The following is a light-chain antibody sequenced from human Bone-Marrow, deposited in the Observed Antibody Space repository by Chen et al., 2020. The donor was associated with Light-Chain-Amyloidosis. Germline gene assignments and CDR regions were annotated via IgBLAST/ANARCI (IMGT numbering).Light chain of an antibody. CDR1: NLGSTS. J-gene: IGLJ3*02. Sequence: SYVLPQPSSVSVAPGQTSTIAWGGNNLGSTSVHWYQQTPGQAPLLVVYDDSVRPSGIPERWSGSNSGNTATLTISRVEAGDEAYYCCQVWDRSSDRPVFGGGTKLTVL. V-gene: IGLV3-21*02. CDR2: DDS. CDR3: QVWDRSSDRPV.